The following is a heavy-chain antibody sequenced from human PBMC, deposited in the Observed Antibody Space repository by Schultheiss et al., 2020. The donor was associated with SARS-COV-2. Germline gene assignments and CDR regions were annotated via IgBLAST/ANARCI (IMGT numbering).Heavy chain of an antibody. J-gene: IGHJ4*02. CDR3: ARYGLDYYDSSGYTGFDY. V-gene: IGHV4-59*08. Sequence: SETLSLTCTVSGGSISSYYWSWIRQPPGKGLEWIGSIYHSGSTYYNPSLKSRVTISVDTSKNQFSLKLSSVTAADTAVYYCARYGLDYYDSSGYTGFDYWGQGTLVTVSS. CDR2: IYHSGST. D-gene: IGHD3-22*01. CDR1: GGSISSYY.